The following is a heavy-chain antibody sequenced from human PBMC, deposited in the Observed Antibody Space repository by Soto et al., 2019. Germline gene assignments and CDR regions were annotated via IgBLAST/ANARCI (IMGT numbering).Heavy chain of an antibody. D-gene: IGHD3-3*01. Sequence: SETLSLTCTVSGGSISSYYWSWIRQPPGKGLEWIGYIYYSGSTNYNPSLKSRVTISVDTSKNQFSLKLSSVTAADTVVYYCARVHFEVVSIDYWGQGTLVTVSS. V-gene: IGHV4-59*01. CDR1: GGSISSYY. CDR3: ARVHFEVVSIDY. J-gene: IGHJ4*02. CDR2: IYYSGST.